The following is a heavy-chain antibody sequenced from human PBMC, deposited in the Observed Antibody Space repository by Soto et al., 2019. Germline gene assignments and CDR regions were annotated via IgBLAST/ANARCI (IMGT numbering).Heavy chain of an antibody. Sequence: GGSLRLSCAASGFTISTAMTWVRQAPGKGLEWVSSFSGDGINTYYADSVKGRFTFSRDNSKNTLFLQMGSLRPEDTAIYYCVKQAHGLDGVAFDYWGQGTQVTVSS. CDR1: GFTISTA. J-gene: IGHJ4*02. V-gene: IGHV3-23*01. D-gene: IGHD2-15*01. CDR2: FSGDGINT. CDR3: VKQAHGLDGVAFDY.